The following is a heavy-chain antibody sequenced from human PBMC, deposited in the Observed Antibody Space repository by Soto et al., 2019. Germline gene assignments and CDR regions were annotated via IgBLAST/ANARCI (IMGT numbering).Heavy chain of an antibody. Sequence: ASVKVSCKASGYTFTSYAMHWVRQAPGQRLEWMGWINAGNGNTKYSQKFQGRVTITRDTSASTAYMELSSLRSEDTAVYYCAGEYSSSSSDYYYGTDVWGQGTTVTVSS. V-gene: IGHV1-3*01. CDR1: GYTFTSYA. CDR2: INAGNGNT. CDR3: AGEYSSSSSDYYYGTDV. D-gene: IGHD6-6*01. J-gene: IGHJ6*02.